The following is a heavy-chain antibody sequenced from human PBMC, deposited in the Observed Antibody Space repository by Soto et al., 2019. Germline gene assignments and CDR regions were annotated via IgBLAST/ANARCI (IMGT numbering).Heavy chain of an antibody. V-gene: IGHV1-69*13. CDR3: ARASRTARVINY. CDR2: IIPIFGTA. J-gene: IGHJ4*02. D-gene: IGHD5-18*01. Sequence: ASVKVSCKASGGTFSSYAISWVRQAPGQGLEWMGGIIPIFGTANYAQKFQGRVTITADESTSTAYMDLSSVRSEDTDVSYGARASRTARVINYWGQGTLVTVSS. CDR1: GGTFSSYA.